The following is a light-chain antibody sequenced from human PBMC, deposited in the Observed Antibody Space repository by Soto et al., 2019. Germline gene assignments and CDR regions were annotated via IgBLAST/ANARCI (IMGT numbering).Light chain of an antibody. CDR1: QSVGNNY. CDR3: QQYAYSPRT. CDR2: DAS. J-gene: IGKJ2*01. Sequence: EIVLTQSPGTLALSPGESATLPCRASQSVGNNYLAWYQQKPGQAPRLLIYDASTRATGIPDRFSGSVSGTDFTLSISRLEPEDFAVYYCQQYAYSPRTFGRGTKVDIK. V-gene: IGKV3-20*01.